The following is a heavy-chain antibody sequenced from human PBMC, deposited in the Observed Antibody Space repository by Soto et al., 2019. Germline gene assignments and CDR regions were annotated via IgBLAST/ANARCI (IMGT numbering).Heavy chain of an antibody. Sequence: VKVSCKDSGGTFRSYAISWVRQAPGQGLEWMGGIIPIFGTANYAQKFQGRVTITADESTSTAYMELSSLRSEDTAVYYCARSLLEGLFPPPPYYYGMAVWGQETTVTV. D-gene: IGHD3-3*01. CDR3: ARSLLEGLFPPPPYYYGMAV. J-gene: IGHJ6*02. CDR2: IIPIFGTA. CDR1: GGTFRSYA. V-gene: IGHV1-69*13.